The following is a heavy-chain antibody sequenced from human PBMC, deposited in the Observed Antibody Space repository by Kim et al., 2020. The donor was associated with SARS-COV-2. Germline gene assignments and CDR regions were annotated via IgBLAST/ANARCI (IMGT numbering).Heavy chain of an antibody. CDR2: TYYRSKWYN. CDR3: ARGGGSSWYSNYYYYYGMDV. CDR1: GDSVSSNSAA. V-gene: IGHV6-1*01. D-gene: IGHD6-13*01. Sequence: SQTLSLTCAISGDSVSSNSAAWNWIRQSPSRGLEWLGRTYYRSKWYNDYAVSVKSRITINPDTSKNQFSLQLNSVTPEDTAVYYCARGGGSSWYSNYYYYYGMDVWGQGTTVTVSS. J-gene: IGHJ6*02.